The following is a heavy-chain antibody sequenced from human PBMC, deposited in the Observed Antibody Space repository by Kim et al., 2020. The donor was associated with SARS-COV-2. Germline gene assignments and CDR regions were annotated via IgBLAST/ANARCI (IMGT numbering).Heavy chain of an antibody. CDR2: IYYSGST. CDR3: ATSGLYSNYAFTWFDP. Sequence: SETLSLTCTVSGGSVSSGSYYWSWIRQPPGKGLEWIGYIYYSGSTNYNPSLKSRVTISVDTSKNQFSLKLSSVTAADTAVYYCATSGLYSNYAFTWFDPWGQGTLVTVSS. CDR1: GGSVSSGSYY. J-gene: IGHJ5*02. V-gene: IGHV4-61*01. D-gene: IGHD4-4*01.